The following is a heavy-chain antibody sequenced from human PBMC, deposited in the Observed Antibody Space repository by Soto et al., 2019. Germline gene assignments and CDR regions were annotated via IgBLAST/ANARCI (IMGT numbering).Heavy chain of an antibody. V-gene: IGHV3-30*18. Sequence: PGGSLRLSCAASGFTFNTYGMHWVRQAPGKGLEWVSVISDDGNNKLYADSVKGRFTISRDNSKNTLYLQMNSLRAEDAAVYFCAKAPTGSRQAADGFDIWGQGTLVTVSS. D-gene: IGHD3-10*01. CDR2: ISDDGNNK. J-gene: IGHJ3*02. CDR3: AKAPTGSRQAADGFDI. CDR1: GFTFNTYG.